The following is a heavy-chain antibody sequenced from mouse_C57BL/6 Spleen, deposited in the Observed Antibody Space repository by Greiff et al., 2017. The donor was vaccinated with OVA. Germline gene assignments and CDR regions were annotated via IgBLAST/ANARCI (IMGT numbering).Heavy chain of an antibody. V-gene: IGHV1-82*01. CDR3: ARRTGTDY. CDR1: GYAFSSSW. J-gene: IGHJ2*01. D-gene: IGHD4-1*01. CDR2: IYPGDGDT. Sequence: QVQLQQSGPELVKPGASVKISCKASGYAFSSSWMNWVQQRPGKGLEWIGRIYPGDGDTNYNGKFKGKATLTADKSSSTAYMQLSSLTSEDSAVYFCARRTGTDYWGQGTTLTVSS.